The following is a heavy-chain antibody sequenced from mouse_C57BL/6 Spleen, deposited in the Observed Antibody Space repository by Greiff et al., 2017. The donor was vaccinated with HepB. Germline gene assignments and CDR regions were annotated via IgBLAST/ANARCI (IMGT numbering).Heavy chain of an antibody. CDR3: ASTTVVATGDWYFDV. J-gene: IGHJ1*03. V-gene: IGHV1-81*01. D-gene: IGHD1-1*01. Sequence: QVQLQQSGAELARPGASVKLSCKASGYSFTSYGISWVKQRTGQGLEWIGEIYPRSGNTYYNEKFKGKATLTADKSSSTAYMELRSLTSEDSAVYFCASTTVVATGDWYFDVWGTGTTVTVSS. CDR1: GYSFTSYG. CDR2: IYPRSGNT.